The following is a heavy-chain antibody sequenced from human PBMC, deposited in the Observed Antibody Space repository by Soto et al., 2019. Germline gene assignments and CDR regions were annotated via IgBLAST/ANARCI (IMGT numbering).Heavy chain of an antibody. Sequence: QEQLVQSGAEVKKSGSSVKVSCKDTGGLFSSYAVSWVRQAPGQGLEWMGGIIAVFDTVYYAQKFQGRVTITADESTNTAYMGLSSLRSEDTAMDYCARGGSGYVWFNEFWGQGTLVTVSS. D-gene: IGHD3-22*01. CDR1: GGLFSSYA. CDR3: ARGGSGYVWFNEF. CDR2: IIAVFDTV. V-gene: IGHV1-69*01. J-gene: IGHJ4*02.